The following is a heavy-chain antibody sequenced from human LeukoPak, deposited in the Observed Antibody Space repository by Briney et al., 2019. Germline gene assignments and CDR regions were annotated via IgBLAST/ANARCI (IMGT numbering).Heavy chain of an antibody. D-gene: IGHD3-22*01. Sequence: SVKVSCKASGGTFSSYAISWVRQAPGQGLEWMGGIIPIFGTANYAQKFQGRVTITADKSTSTAYMELSSLRSDDTAVYYCASEVDYYDSSGYSNWFDPWGQGTLVTVSS. J-gene: IGHJ5*02. CDR3: ASEVDYYDSSGYSNWFDP. CDR2: IIPIFGTA. CDR1: GGTFSSYA. V-gene: IGHV1-69*06.